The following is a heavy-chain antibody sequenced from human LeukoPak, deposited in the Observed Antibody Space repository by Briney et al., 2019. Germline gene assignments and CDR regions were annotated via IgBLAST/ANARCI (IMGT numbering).Heavy chain of an antibody. V-gene: IGHV5-51*01. D-gene: IGHD3-9*01. CDR1: GYSFTSYW. CDR2: IYPGDSDT. CDR3: ARPHYDILTGYSYFDY. Sequence: GESLKISYKGSGYSFTSYWIGWVRQMPGKGLEWMGIIYPGDSDTRYSPSFQGQVTISADKSISTAYLQWSSLKASDTAMYYCARPHYDILTGYSYFDYWGQGTLVTVSS. J-gene: IGHJ4*02.